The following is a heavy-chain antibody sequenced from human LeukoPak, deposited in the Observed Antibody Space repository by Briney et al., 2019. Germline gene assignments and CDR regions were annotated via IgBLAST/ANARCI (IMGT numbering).Heavy chain of an antibody. V-gene: IGHV4-34*01. J-gene: IGHJ5*02. D-gene: IGHD1-20*01. CDR3: ARVRYNWNDYGEFDP. Sequence: PSETLSLTCAVYGGPFSGYYWSWIRQPPGKGLEWIGEINHSGSNNYNASLKSRVTISVDTSKNQFSLKMSSVTAADTAVYCCARVRYNWNDYGEFDPWVQGTMVTVSS. CDR2: INHSGSN. CDR1: GGPFSGYY.